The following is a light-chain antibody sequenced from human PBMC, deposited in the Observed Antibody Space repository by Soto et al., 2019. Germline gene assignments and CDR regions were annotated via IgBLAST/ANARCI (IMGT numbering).Light chain of an antibody. CDR2: GAS. V-gene: IGKV3-20*01. CDR1: ESVSDNY. CDR3: QQYGSSPLT. J-gene: IGKJ4*01. Sequence: EIVLTQSPGTLSFSPGERATLSCRASESVSDNYLAWYQQRSGQAPRLVIYGASSRASAVPDRFSGSGSGADFTLTISRLEPEDFAVYYCQQYGSSPLTLGGGTKVDIK.